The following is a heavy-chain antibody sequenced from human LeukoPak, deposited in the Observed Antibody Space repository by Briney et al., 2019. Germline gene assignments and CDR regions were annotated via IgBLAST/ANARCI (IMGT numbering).Heavy chain of an antibody. D-gene: IGHD5-18*01. Sequence: GESLKISCKGSGYSFTNYWITWVRQMPGKGLEWMGRIDPSDSYANYSPSFQGHVTISADKSITIAYLQWSSLKASDTAMYYCARTRGYSYGPPFDFWGQGTLVTVSS. CDR2: IDPSDSYA. CDR1: GYSFTNYW. V-gene: IGHV5-10-1*01. J-gene: IGHJ4*02. CDR3: ARTRGYSYGPPFDF.